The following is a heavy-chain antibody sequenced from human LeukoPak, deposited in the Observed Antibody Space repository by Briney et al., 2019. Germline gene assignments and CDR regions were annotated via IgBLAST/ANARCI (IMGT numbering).Heavy chain of an antibody. Sequence: SGGSLRLSCAASGFTFSSYSMNWVRQAQGKGMGWVSSISSSSSYIYYADSVRGRFTISRDNAKNSLYLQMNSLRAEDTAVYYCAAFGGISSFGYWGQGTLVTVSS. D-gene: IGHD2-8*02. CDR3: AAFGGISSFGY. V-gene: IGHV3-21*01. CDR1: GFTFSSYS. CDR2: ISSSSSYI. J-gene: IGHJ4*02.